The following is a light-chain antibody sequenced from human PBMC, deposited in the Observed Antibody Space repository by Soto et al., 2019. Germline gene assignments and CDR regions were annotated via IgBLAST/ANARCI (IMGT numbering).Light chain of an antibody. Sequence: EIVLTQSPGTLSLSPGERATLSCRASQSVSSSYLAWYQQKPGQAPRLLIYGASSRATGIPDRFSGSGSRTDFTLTISRLEPEDFAVYYCQQYDNSPLTFGGGTKVEI. CDR2: GAS. J-gene: IGKJ4*01. CDR1: QSVSSSY. CDR3: QQYDNSPLT. V-gene: IGKV3-20*01.